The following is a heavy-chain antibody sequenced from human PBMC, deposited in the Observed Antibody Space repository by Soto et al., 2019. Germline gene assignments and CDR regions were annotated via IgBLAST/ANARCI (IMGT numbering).Heavy chain of an antibody. CDR1: GFTFSNYA. D-gene: IGHD4-17*01. Sequence: GGSLRLSCAASGFTFSNYAMSWVRQAPGKGLAWVSGISGSGGNTYYADSVKGRFTISRDNAKNSLYLQMNSLRAEDTAVYYCARCDYGDYVMDYWGQGTLVTVSS. V-gene: IGHV3-23*01. CDR2: ISGSGGNT. J-gene: IGHJ4*02. CDR3: ARCDYGDYVMDY.